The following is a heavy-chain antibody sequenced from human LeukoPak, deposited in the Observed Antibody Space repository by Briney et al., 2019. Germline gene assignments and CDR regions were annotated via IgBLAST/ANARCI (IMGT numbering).Heavy chain of an antibody. CDR1: GFTFTSSA. D-gene: IGHD3-22*01. CDR3: ATSCYDSSGYYYPMSY. Sequence: SVKVSCKASGFTFTSSAMQWVRQARGQRLEWIGWIVVGSGNTNYAQKFQERVTITRDMSTSTAYMELSSLRSEDTAVYYCATSCYDSSGYYYPMSYWGQGTLVTVSS. V-gene: IGHV1-58*02. CDR2: IVVGSGNT. J-gene: IGHJ4*02.